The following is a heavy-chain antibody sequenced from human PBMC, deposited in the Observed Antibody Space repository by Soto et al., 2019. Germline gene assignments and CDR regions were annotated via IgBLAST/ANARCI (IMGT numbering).Heavy chain of an antibody. J-gene: IGHJ6*03. D-gene: IGHD3-3*01. V-gene: IGHV3-30*18. CDR2: ISYDGSNK. CDR1: GFTFSSYG. CDR3: AKDSRFWSGYYSPDHPTNYYYYYMDV. Sequence: QVQLVESGGGVVQPGRSLRLSCAASGFTFSSYGMHWVRQAPGKGLEWVAVISYDGSNKYYADSVKGRFTISRDNSKNTLYLQMNSLRAEDTAVYYCAKDSRFWSGYYSPDHPTNYYYYYMDVWGKGTTVTVSS.